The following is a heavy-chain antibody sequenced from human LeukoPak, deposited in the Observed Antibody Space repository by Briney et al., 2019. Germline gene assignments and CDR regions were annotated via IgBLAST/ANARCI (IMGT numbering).Heavy chain of an antibody. J-gene: IGHJ4*02. D-gene: IGHD1-26*01. CDR3: ALSGSYAPFDY. CDR1: GGTFSSYA. Sequence: ASVKLSCKASGGTFSSYAISWVRQAPGQGLEWMGWISAYNGTTNYAQKLQGRVTMTTDTSTSTAYMELRSLRSDDTAVYYCALSGSYAPFDYWGQGTLVTVSS. V-gene: IGHV1-18*01. CDR2: ISAYNGTT.